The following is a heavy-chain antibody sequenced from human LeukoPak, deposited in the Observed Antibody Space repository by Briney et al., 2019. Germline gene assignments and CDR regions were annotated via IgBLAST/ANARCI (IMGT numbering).Heavy chain of an antibody. CDR3: AHRHRGVASDI. CDR1: GFSLSAGRVG. J-gene: IGHJ3*02. D-gene: IGHD2-15*01. CDR2: IYENDEK. Sequence: SGPTLVNPTQTLRLTCTFSGFSLSAGRVGVGWIRQPPGKALEWLGVIYENDEKLYSSSLQNRLSITKDTSKNQVALTMANMDPVDTATYYCAHRHRGVASDIWGQGTMVTVSS. V-gene: IGHV2-5*01.